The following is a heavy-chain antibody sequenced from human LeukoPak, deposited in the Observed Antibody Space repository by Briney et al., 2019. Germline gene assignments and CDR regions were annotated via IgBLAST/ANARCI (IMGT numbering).Heavy chain of an antibody. J-gene: IGHJ6*04. CDR1: GFTFSSYW. CDR3: AKSHVSSFISLDV. V-gene: IGHV3-74*01. D-gene: IGHD2/OR15-2a*01. CDR2: INSDGSST. Sequence: PGGSLRLSCAASGFTFSSYWMHWVRQAPGKGLVWVSRINSDGSSTSYADSVKGRFTISRDNAKNTLYLQMNSLRAEDTAVYYCAKSHVSSFISLDVWGKGTTVTISS.